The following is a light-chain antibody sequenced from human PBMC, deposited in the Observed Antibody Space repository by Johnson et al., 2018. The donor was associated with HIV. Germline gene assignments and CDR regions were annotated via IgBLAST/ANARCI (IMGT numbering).Light chain of an antibody. J-gene: IGLJ1*01. Sequence: QSVLTQPPSVSAAPGQKVTISCSGSSSNIGNNYVSWYQQLPGTAPKLLIYDNNKRPSGIPDLFSGSKSGTSATLGITGLQTGDEADYYCGTWDSSLSAVYVFGTGTKVTVL. CDR1: SSNIGNNY. CDR3: GTWDSSLSAVYV. CDR2: DNN. V-gene: IGLV1-51*01.